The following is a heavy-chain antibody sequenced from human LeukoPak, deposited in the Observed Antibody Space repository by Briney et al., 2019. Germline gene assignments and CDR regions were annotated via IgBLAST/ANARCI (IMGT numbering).Heavy chain of an antibody. CDR1: GFTSSSYS. D-gene: IGHD4-17*01. Sequence: PGGSLRLSCAASGFTSSSYSMNWVRQAPGKGLEWVSYISSSSSTIYYADSVKGRFTISRDNAKNSLYLQMNSLRAEDTAVYYCARDRAYAVDYWGQGTLVTVSS. CDR2: ISSSSSTI. J-gene: IGHJ4*02. V-gene: IGHV3-48*04. CDR3: ARDRAYAVDY.